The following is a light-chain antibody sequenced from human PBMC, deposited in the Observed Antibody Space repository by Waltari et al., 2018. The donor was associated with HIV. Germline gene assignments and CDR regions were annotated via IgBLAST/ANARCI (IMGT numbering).Light chain of an antibody. CDR1: SSNIGSNT. J-gene: IGLJ3*02. Sequence: QSVLTQPPSASGTPGQRVTISCSGSSSNIGSNTVSWYQQLPGTAPKLLIYSNNPRPSGGPDRFSGSKSGTSASLAISGLQSEDEADYYCAAWDDSLNGWVFGGGTKLTVL. CDR2: SNN. V-gene: IGLV1-44*01. CDR3: AAWDDSLNGWV.